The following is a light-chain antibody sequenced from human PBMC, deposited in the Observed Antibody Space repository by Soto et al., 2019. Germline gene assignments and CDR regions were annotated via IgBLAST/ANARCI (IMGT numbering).Light chain of an antibody. J-gene: IGLJ1*01. CDR1: SSDVGGYHY. CDR2: EVS. Sequence: QSALTQPASVSGSPGQSITISCTGTSSDVGGYHYVSWYQLLPDKAPKLILFEVSIRPSGVSYRFSGSKSGSTASLTISGLQAEDEADYFCSSYSISTAYLFGTGTKVTVL. V-gene: IGLV2-14*01. CDR3: SSYSISTAYL.